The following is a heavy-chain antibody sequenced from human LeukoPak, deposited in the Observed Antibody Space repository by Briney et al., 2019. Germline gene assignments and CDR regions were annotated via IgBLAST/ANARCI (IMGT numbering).Heavy chain of an antibody. CDR1: GSTVSSNF. J-gene: IGHJ4*02. D-gene: IGHD3-9*01. V-gene: IGHV3-66*01. CDR3: ALGLVTDY. Sequence: GGSLRLSFAAFGSTVSSNFMSWVRQAPGKGLEWVSVIYSGGSTYYADSVKGRFTISRDNSKNTLYLQMNSLRVEDTAVYYCALGLVTDYWGQGNLGTVSS. CDR2: IYSGGST.